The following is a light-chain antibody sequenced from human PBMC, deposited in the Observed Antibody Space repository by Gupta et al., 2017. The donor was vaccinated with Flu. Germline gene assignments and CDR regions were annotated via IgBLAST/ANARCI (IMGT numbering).Light chain of an antibody. CDR1: RSDVGDCDY. V-gene: IGLV2-14*01. CDR2: ENS. J-gene: IGLJ1*01. CDR3: SSYTSSNTFV. Sequence: QSALTQPASVSGSPGQSITISCTGTRSDVGDCDYVSWYQQFPGKAPKLMIYENSNRPSGISNRFSGSKSGNTASLTISDLQAEDEADYYCSSYTSSNTFVFGGGTEVTVL.